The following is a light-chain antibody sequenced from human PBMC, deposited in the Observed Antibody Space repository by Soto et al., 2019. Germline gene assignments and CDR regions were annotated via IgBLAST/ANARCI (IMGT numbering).Light chain of an antibody. CDR1: QSVSSN. J-gene: IGKJ5*01. Sequence: EIVMTQSPATLSVSPGERATLSCRASQSVSSNLGWYQQRPGQAPRLLIYGASTRATGIPARFSGSGSGTEFTLTISSLQSEDSAVYYCQQYNNWSSITFGQGTRLGIK. CDR3: QQYNNWSSIT. CDR2: GAS. V-gene: IGKV3-15*01.